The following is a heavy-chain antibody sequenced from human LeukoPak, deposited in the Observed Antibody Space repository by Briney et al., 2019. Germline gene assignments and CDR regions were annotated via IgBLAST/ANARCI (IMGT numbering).Heavy chain of an antibody. Sequence: SETLSLTRTVSGGSISTYYWGWIRQPPGKGLEWIGSIYNSGSTYYNPSLKSRVTISVDTSKNQFSLKLNSVTAADTAVYYCARHPWNSGMDVWGQGTTVTVSS. D-gene: IGHD1-1*01. CDR1: GGSISTYY. CDR3: ARHPWNSGMDV. CDR2: IYNSGST. J-gene: IGHJ6*02. V-gene: IGHV4-39*01.